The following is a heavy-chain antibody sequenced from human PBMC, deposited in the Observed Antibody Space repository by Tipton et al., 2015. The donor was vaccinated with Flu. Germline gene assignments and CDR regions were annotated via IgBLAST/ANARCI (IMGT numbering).Heavy chain of an antibody. J-gene: IGHJ4*02. CDR2: IHRSRST. CDR1: GDSIRNDYF. D-gene: IGHD1-26*01. V-gene: IGHV4-38-2*01. Sequence: TLSLTCVVSGDSIRNDYFWGWIRQPPGKGLEWIATIHRSRSTKYNPSLKSRVTISVDTSKNQFSLEMRSVTAADTAVYYCARLTTRTYCPDYWGQGALVTVSS. CDR3: ARLTTRTYCPDY.